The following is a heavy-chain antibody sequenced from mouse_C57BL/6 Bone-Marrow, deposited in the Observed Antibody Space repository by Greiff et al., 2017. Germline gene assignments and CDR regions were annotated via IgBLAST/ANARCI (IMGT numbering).Heavy chain of an antibody. V-gene: IGHV1-19*01. D-gene: IGHD1-1*01. CDR3: ARFPYYGSSDGFPYYAMDY. CDR2: INPYNGGT. CDR1: GYTFTDYY. Sequence: VQLQQSGPVLVKPGASVKMSCKASGYTFTDYYMNWVKQSHGKSLEWIGVINPYNGGTSYNQKFKGKATLTVDKSSSTAYLELNSLTSEDSAVYYCARFPYYGSSDGFPYYAMDYWGQGTSVTVSS. J-gene: IGHJ4*01.